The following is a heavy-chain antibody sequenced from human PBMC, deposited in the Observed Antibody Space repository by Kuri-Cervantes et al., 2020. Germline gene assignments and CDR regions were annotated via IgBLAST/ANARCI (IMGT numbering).Heavy chain of an antibody. D-gene: IGHD6-19*01. CDR2: IYYSGST. CDR1: GGSISSSSYY. Sequence: ESLKISCTVSGGSISSSSYYWVWIRQPPGKGLEWIGNIYYSGSTYYNPSLKSRVTISVDTSKNQFSLKLSSVTAADTAVYYCARRVAVSSAVHWGQGTLVTVSS. V-gene: IGHV4-39*01. CDR3: ARRVAVSSAVH. J-gene: IGHJ4*02.